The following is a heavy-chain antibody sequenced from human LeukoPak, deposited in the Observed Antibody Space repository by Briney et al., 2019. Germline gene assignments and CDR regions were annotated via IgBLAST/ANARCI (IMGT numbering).Heavy chain of an antibody. J-gene: IGHJ3*01. D-gene: IGHD2-21*01. CDR2: IASDGSST. V-gene: IGHV3-74*01. CDR1: GFTFSSYW. CDR3: AKVVEIG. Sequence: GGSLRLSCAASGFTFSSYWMNWVRQAPGKGLVWVSRIASDGSSTTYADSVKGRFTISRDNSKNTLYLQMNSLRAEDTAVYYCAKVVEIGWGQGTMVTVSS.